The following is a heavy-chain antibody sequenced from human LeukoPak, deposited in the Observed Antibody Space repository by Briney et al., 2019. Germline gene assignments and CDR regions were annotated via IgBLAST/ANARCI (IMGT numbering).Heavy chain of an antibody. J-gene: IGHJ4*02. V-gene: IGHV1-3*03. CDR3: ARGGPNSGGWTLDH. D-gene: IGHD6-19*01. Sequence: RASVKVSCKTSGYTFSGYAMHWVRQAPGQRLEWMGCINGDNGNTQYSQRFQGRVTFTRDTSASTAYMELSSLTSEDMSVFYCARGGPNSGGWTLDHWGQGTLVSVSS. CDR1: GYTFSGYA. CDR2: INGDNGNT.